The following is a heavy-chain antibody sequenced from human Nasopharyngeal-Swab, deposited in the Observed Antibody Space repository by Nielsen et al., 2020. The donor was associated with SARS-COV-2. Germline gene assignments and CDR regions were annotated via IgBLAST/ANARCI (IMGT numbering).Heavy chain of an antibody. CDR3: ARTAAFCGGDCYSEFFQH. J-gene: IGHJ1*01. D-gene: IGHD2-21*02. CDR2: IRASSSYI. CDR1: GFNFSTYN. V-gene: IGHV3-21*01. Sequence: GESLKISCSASGFNFSTYNMNWVRQTPGKGLEWVSSIRASSSYIWYADSVKGRFTISRDNAENSLYLQMNNLRADDTAVYYCARTAAFCGGDCYSEFFQHWGQGTLVTVSS.